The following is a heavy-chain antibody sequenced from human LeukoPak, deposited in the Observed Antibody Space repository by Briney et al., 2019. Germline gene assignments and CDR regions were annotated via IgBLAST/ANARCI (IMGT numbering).Heavy chain of an antibody. CDR3: ARENARDGFNF. V-gene: IGHV3-64*01. CDR2: ISTNGGST. Sequence: PGGSLRLSCAASGFTFSSYTGFWVRQAPGKGLEYVSAISTNGGSTYYANSVKGRFTISRDNSKNTLYLQMGSLRGEDMAVYYCARENARDGFNFWGQGTLVTVSS. J-gene: IGHJ4*02. D-gene: IGHD1-1*01. CDR1: GFTFSSYT.